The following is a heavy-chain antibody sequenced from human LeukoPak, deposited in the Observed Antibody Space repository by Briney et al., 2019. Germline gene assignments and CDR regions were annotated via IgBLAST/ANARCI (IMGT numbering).Heavy chain of an antibody. V-gene: IGHV3-23*01. Sequence: GGSLRLSCAASGFTFSSYGMHWVRQAPGKGLEWVSAISGSGGSTYYADSVKGRFTISRDNSKNTLYLQMNSLRAEDTAVYYCAKTQARGPTYFDYWGQGTLVTVSS. CDR1: GFTFSSYG. J-gene: IGHJ4*02. D-gene: IGHD1-26*01. CDR2: ISGSGGST. CDR3: AKTQARGPTYFDY.